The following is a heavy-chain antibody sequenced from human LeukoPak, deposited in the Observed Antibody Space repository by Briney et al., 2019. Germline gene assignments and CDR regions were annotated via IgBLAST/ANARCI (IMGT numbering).Heavy chain of an antibody. CDR3: AKLAAMVTPDY. D-gene: IGHD5-18*01. J-gene: IGHJ4*02. CDR2: ISYDGSNK. V-gene: IGHV3-30*18. CDR1: GFTFSSYG. Sequence: GGSLTLSCAASGFTFSSYGMHWVRQAPGKGLEWVAVISYDGSNKYYADSVKGRFTISRDNSKNTLYLQMNSLRAEDTAVYYCAKLAAMVTPDYWGEGTLVTVSS.